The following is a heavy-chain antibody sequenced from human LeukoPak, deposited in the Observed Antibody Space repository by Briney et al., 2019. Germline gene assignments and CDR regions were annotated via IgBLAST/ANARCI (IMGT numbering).Heavy chain of an antibody. CDR1: GFTFSSYS. Sequence: GGSLRLSCAASGFTFSSYSMNWVRQASGKGLEWVSSISSSSSYIYYADSVKGRFTISRDNAKNSLYLQMNSLRAEDTAVYYCAKEYLGGTTINWFDPWGQGTLVTVSS. CDR2: ISSSSSYI. CDR3: AKEYLGGTTINWFDP. V-gene: IGHV3-21*01. J-gene: IGHJ5*02. D-gene: IGHD5-12*01.